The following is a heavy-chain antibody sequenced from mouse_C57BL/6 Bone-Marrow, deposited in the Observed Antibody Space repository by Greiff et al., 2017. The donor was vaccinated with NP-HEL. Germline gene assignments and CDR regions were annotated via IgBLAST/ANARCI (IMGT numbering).Heavy chain of an antibody. Sequence: EVQLQQSGPELVKPGASVKISCKASGYTFTDYYMNWVKQSHGKSLEGIGDINPNNGGTSYNQKFKGKATLTVDKSSSTAYMELRSLTSEDSAVYYCARPITTVNFDYWGQGTTLTVSS. V-gene: IGHV1-26*01. CDR3: ARPITTVNFDY. CDR1: GYTFTDYY. J-gene: IGHJ2*01. D-gene: IGHD1-1*01. CDR2: INPNNGGT.